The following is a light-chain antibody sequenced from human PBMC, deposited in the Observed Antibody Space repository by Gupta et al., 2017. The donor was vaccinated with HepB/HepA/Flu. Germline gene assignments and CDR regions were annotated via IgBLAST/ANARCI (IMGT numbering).Light chain of an antibody. CDR2: DVS. Sequence: QSALTQPSPVSGSPGPSLTISCTGTSSDVGGYNYVSWYQQHPGKAPKLMIYDVSNRPSGVSNRFSGSKSGNTASLTISGLQAEDEADYYCSSYTSSSTYVFGTGTKVTVL. J-gene: IGLJ1*01. CDR3: SSYTSSSTYV. V-gene: IGLV2-14*03. CDR1: SSDVGGYNY.